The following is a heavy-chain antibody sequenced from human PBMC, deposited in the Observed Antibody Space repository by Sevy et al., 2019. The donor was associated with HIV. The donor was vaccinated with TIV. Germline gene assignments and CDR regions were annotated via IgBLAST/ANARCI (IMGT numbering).Heavy chain of an antibody. CDR2: IYYSGST. CDR1: GGSVSSGSYY. D-gene: IGHD3-10*01. Sequence: SETLSLTCTVSGGSVSSGSYYWSWIRQPPGKGLEWIGYIYYSGSTNYNPSLKSRVTISVDTSKNKFSLKLSSVTAADTAVYYCARDPITMVRRVIIPNGMDVWGQGTTVTVSS. CDR3: ARDPITMVRRVIIPNGMDV. V-gene: IGHV4-61*01. J-gene: IGHJ6*02.